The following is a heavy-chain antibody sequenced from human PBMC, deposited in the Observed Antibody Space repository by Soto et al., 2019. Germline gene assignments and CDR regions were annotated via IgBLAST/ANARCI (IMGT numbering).Heavy chain of an antibody. CDR1: GGSVSSGSYY. CDR3: ARASTRTYGMDV. CDR2: IYYSGST. Sequence: SETLSLTCTVSGGSVSSGSYYWSWIRQPPGKGLEWIGYIYYSGSTNYNPSLKSRVTISVDTSKNQFSLKLSSVTAADTAVYYCARASTRTYGMDVWGQGTTVTVSS. D-gene: IGHD2-2*01. V-gene: IGHV4-61*01. J-gene: IGHJ6*02.